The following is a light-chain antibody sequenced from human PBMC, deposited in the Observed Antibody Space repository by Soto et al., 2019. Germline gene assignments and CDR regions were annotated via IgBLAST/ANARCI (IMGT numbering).Light chain of an antibody. CDR2: DAS. Sequence: IVLTQSPGTLSLSPGDRATLSCRASQSLSSNFLAWYQHKPGQAPRLLIFDASSRATGIPDRFSGSGSGTDFTLNISGLEPEDFTVYYCHQYGSSPYTFGQGTKLEIK. CDR3: HQYGSSPYT. J-gene: IGKJ2*01. CDR1: QSLSSNF. V-gene: IGKV3-20*01.